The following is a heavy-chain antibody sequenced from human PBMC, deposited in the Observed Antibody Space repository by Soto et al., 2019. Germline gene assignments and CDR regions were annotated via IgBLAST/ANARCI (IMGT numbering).Heavy chain of an antibody. J-gene: IGHJ5*02. CDR2: INAGNGNT. D-gene: IGHD2-15*01. V-gene: IGHV1-3*01. CDR3: ARVLGYCSGGSCYWPYNWFDP. Sequence: GASVKVSCKASGYTFTSYAMHWVRQAPGQRLEWMGWINAGNGNTKYSQKFQGRVTITRDTSASTAYMELSSLRSEDTAVYYCARVLGYCSGGSCYWPYNWFDPWGQGTLVTVSS. CDR1: GYTFTSYA.